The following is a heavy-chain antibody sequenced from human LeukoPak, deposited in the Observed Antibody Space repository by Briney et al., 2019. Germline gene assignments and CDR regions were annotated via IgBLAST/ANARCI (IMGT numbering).Heavy chain of an antibody. D-gene: IGHD3-10*01. Sequence: ASVKVSCKASGYTFTSYDINWVRQATGQGLEWMGWMNPNSGNTDYAQKFQGRVTMTRNTSISTAYMELSSLRSEDTAVYYCARWGQQAPAMVRAKILYYYYYYMDAWGKGTTVTVSS. CDR3: ARWGQQAPAMVRAKILYYYYYYMDA. CDR1: GYTFTSYD. J-gene: IGHJ6*03. V-gene: IGHV1-8*01. CDR2: MNPNSGNT.